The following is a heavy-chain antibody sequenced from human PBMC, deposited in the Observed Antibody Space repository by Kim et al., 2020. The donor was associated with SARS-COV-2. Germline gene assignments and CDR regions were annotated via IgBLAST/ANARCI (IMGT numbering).Heavy chain of an antibody. V-gene: IGHV4-34*01. CDR1: GGSFSGYY. CDR3: ARGHWNWVRVDY. Sequence: SETLSLTCAVYGGSFSGYYWSWIRQPPGKGLEWIGEINHSGSTNYNPSLKSRVTISVDTSKNQFSLKLSSVTAADTAVYYCARGHWNWVRVDYWGQGTLVTVSS. J-gene: IGHJ4*02. D-gene: IGHD1-7*01. CDR2: INHSGST.